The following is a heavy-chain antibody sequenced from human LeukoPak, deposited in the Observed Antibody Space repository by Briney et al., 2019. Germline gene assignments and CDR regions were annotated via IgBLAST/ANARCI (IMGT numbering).Heavy chain of an antibody. V-gene: IGHV1-18*01. CDR3: ARDLYYYDSGASFDDTFDI. CDR2: ISPYNGDT. Sequence: GASVKDSCKASGYSFTSYGISWVRQAPGQGLEWVGWISPYNGDTNYAQKLQGRVTMTTDTSTSTDYMDLRSLRSDDTAVYYCARDLYYYDSGASFDDTFDIWGQGTTVTVSS. CDR1: GYSFTSYG. D-gene: IGHD3-22*01. J-gene: IGHJ3*02.